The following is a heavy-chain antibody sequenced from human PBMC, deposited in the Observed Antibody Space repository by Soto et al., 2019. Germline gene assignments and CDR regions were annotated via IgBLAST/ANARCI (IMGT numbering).Heavy chain of an antibody. Sequence: SETLSLTCTVSGGSVTNSSYYWGWIRQSPGKGLEWIGSVYYRGRSYSKSSVKSRVTISVDTSKTRFSLSLNSVTASDTAVYFCVSQRTTVPTQAYFDYWGPGALVTVSS. D-gene: IGHD4-17*01. J-gene: IGHJ4*02. CDR1: GGSVTNSSYY. CDR2: VYYRGRS. CDR3: VSQRTTVPTQAYFDY. V-gene: IGHV4-39*01.